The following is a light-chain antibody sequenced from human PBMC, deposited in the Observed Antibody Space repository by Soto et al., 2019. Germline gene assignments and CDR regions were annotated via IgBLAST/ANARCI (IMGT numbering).Light chain of an antibody. Sequence: QSVLTQPASVSGSPGQSITISCTGTSSDVGSYTLVSWYQQHPGKAPKLMIYEGTKRPSGVSNRFSGSKSGNTASLTISGLQAEDEADYYCCLYAGTTTFVFRGGTKLTVL. CDR3: CLYAGTTTFV. CDR2: EGT. J-gene: IGLJ2*01. CDR1: SSDVGSYTL. V-gene: IGLV2-23*03.